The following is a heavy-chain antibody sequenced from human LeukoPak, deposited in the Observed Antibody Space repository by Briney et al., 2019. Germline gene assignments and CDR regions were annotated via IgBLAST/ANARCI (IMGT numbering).Heavy chain of an antibody. CDR1: GGSFSGYY. J-gene: IGHJ4*02. V-gene: IGHV4-59*01. CDR2: ISYSGST. D-gene: IGHD1-1*01. CDR3: ARVTTGTIDF. Sequence: SETLSLTCAVYGGSFSGYYWSWIRQPPRKGLEWIGYISYSGSTNYIPSLKSRVTISVDTSKNQFSLKLSSVTAADTAVYYCARVTTGTIDFWGQGTLVTVSS.